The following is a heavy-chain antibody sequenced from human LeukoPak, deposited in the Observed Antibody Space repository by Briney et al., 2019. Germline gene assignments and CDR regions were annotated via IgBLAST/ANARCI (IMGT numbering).Heavy chain of an antibody. D-gene: IGHD4-23*01. J-gene: IGHJ2*01. Sequence: SGKVSCKASGGTFSSYAISWVREAPGQGLDWMGRIIPILGIANYAQKFQGRVTITADKSTSTAFMELSTLRSEDTAVYYCARAEDDYGGKVGTWYFDLWGRGTLVTVSS. V-gene: IGHV1-69*04. CDR2: IIPILGIA. CDR1: GGTFSSYA. CDR3: ARAEDDYGGKVGTWYFDL.